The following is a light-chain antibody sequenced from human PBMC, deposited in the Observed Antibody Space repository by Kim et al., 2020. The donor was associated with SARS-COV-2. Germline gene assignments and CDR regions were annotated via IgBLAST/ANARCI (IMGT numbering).Light chain of an antibody. V-gene: IGKV3-15*01. J-gene: IGKJ4*01. CDR2: GAS. Sequence: EIVMTQSPATLSVSPGERATLTCRASQGVSGNLAWYQQKPGQVPRLLIDGASTSATGIPARFNGSGSGTEFTLTISSLQSEDAALYFCQQYNKWPLTFGGGTKMDIK. CDR3: QQYNKWPLT. CDR1: QGVSGN.